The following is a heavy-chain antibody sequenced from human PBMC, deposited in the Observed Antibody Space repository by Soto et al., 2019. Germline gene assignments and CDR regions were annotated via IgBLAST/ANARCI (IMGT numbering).Heavy chain of an antibody. J-gene: IGHJ6*02. CDR1: GGSISSGGYY. V-gene: IGHV4-31*03. Sequence: SETLSLACTVSGGSISSGGYYWSWIRQHPGKGLEWIGYIYYSGSTHYNPSLKSRVTISVDTSKNQFSLKLSSVTAADTAVYYCARDPHSGPQQNYYYGMDVWGQGTTVTVSS. CDR2: IYYSGST. CDR3: ARDPHSGPQQNYYYGMDV. D-gene: IGHD2-15*01.